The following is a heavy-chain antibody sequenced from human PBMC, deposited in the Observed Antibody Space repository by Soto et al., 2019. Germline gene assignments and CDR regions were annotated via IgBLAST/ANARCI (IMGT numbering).Heavy chain of an antibody. V-gene: IGHV4-31*03. Sequence: SETLSLTCSVSGASISRGAYYWSWIRQHPGKGLEWIGNIYYSGSTYYNPSLKSRITISVDTSKNQFSLKLNSVTAADTAVHYCERGVLSNWGPENWFDHWGQGTLVTVSS. J-gene: IGHJ5*02. CDR2: IYYSGST. CDR3: ERGVLSNWGPENWFDH. CDR1: GASISRGAYY. D-gene: IGHD7-27*01.